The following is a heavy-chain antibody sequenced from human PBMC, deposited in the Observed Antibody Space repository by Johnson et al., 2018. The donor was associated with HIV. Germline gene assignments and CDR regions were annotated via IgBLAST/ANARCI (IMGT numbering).Heavy chain of an antibody. D-gene: IGHD3-22*01. Sequence: VQLVESGGGLVQPGGSLRLSCASSGFIFSSYAMHWVRQGPGKGLEWVGRIKSKTDGGTTDYAAPVKGRFTISRDDSKNTLYLQMNSLKTEDTAVYYCTICITMIVVVTTDAFDIWGQGTMVTVSS. J-gene: IGHJ3*02. CDR3: TICITMIVVVTTDAFDI. CDR2: IKSKTDGGTT. V-gene: IGHV3-15*01. CDR1: GFIFSSYA.